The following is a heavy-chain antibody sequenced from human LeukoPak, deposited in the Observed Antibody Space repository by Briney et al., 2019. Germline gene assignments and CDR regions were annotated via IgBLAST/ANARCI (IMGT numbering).Heavy chain of an antibody. Sequence: GGSLRLSCSASGFTFSSYAMHWVRQAPGKGLEYVSAISSNGGSTYYADSVKGRFTISRDNSKNTLYLQMSSLRAEDTAVYYCVKGGCSGGSCYGGYWGQGTLVTVSS. CDR1: GFTFSSYA. CDR2: ISSNGGST. CDR3: VKGGCSGGSCYGGY. D-gene: IGHD2-15*01. J-gene: IGHJ4*02. V-gene: IGHV3-64D*09.